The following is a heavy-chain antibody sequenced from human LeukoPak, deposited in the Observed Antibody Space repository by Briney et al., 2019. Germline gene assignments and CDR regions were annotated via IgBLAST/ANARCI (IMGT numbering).Heavy chain of an antibody. V-gene: IGHV4-31*11. Sequence: SETLSLTCAVYGGSFSGYYWSWIRQHPGKGLEWIGYIYYSGSTYYNPSLKSRVTISVDTSKNQFSLKLSSVTAADTAVYYCAGDPLGDCSGGSCVYGMNVWGQGTTVTVSS. J-gene: IGHJ6*02. CDR2: IYYSGST. CDR1: GGSFSGYY. D-gene: IGHD2-15*01. CDR3: AGDPLGDCSGGSCVYGMNV.